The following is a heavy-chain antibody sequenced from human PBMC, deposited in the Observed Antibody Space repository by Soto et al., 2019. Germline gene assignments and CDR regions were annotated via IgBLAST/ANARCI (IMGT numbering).Heavy chain of an antibody. V-gene: IGHV1-18*01. D-gene: IGHD6-19*01. CDR3: ARAAPVAVAGTVDY. Sequence: ASVKVSCKASGYTFTSYGISWVRQAPGQGLEWMGWISAYNGNTNYAQKLQGRVTMTTDTSTSTAYMELRSLRSDDTAVYYCARAAPVAVAGTVDYWGQGTLVTVSS. CDR2: ISAYNGNT. CDR1: GYTFTSYG. J-gene: IGHJ4*02.